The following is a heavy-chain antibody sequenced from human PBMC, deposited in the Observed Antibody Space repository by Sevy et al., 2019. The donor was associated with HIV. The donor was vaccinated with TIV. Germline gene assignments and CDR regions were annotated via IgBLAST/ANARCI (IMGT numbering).Heavy chain of an antibody. CDR3: AREDYYDSSGYYYEVRGYFDY. Sequence: GGSLRLSCAASGFTFSSYGMHWVRQAPGKGLEWVAVIWYDGSNKYYADSVKGRFPISRDNSKNTLYLQMNSLRAEDTAVYYCAREDYYDSSGYYYEVRGYFDYWGQGTLVTVSS. V-gene: IGHV3-33*01. J-gene: IGHJ4*02. CDR2: IWYDGSNK. CDR1: GFTFSSYG. D-gene: IGHD3-22*01.